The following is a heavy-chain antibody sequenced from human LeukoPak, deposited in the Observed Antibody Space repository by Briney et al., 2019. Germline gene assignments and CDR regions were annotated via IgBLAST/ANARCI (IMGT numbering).Heavy chain of an antibody. Sequence: ASVKVSCKASGYTFTAYYMNWVRQAPGQGLEWMGWINPNSGGTNYAQKFQGRVTMTRDTSISTVYMELNSLRSDDPAVYYCARRLTGVDYWGQGTQVTVSS. J-gene: IGHJ4*02. D-gene: IGHD7-27*01. V-gene: IGHV1-2*02. CDR2: INPNSGGT. CDR3: ARRLTGVDY. CDR1: GYTFTAYY.